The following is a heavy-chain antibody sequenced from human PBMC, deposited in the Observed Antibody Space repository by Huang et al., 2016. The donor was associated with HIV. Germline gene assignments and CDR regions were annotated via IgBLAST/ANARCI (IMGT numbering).Heavy chain of an antibody. J-gene: IGHJ3*01. CDR1: GDSVDSRYAY. D-gene: IGHD1-1*01. CDR3: SRGPSTPATEL. V-gene: IGHV4-39*02. CDR2: IYPKGNS. Sequence: QVQLQESGQGLVKPSDTLSLTCIGSGDSVDSRYAYWGGVRQPPGKGLEWMGSIYPKGNSYCNKYLKSRITISVDTSKNHFSLNLKTVTAADTAVYYCSRGPSTPATELWGQGTMVTVSS.